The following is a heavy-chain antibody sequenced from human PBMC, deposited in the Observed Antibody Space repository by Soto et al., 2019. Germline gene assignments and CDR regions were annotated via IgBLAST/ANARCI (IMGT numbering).Heavy chain of an antibody. CDR3: AKSRYSDSSGDFYDF. V-gene: IGHV3-23*01. CDR2: IGGRATSA. CDR1: GFTFSNYA. Sequence: EVQLLESGGGLVQPGGSLRLSCAAPGFTFSNYAMSWVRQAPGTGLEWVSGIGGRATSAYYADSVKGRFAISRDNSYNTLFLQLNSLSAEDTAVYYCAKSRYSDSSGDFYDFWGQGILVSVSS. J-gene: IGHJ4*02. D-gene: IGHD3-22*01.